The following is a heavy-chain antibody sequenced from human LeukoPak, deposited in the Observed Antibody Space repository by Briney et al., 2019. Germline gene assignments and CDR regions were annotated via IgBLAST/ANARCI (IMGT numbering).Heavy chain of an antibody. CDR1: GFTFSSYG. CDR3: ARGQQQLSS. J-gene: IGHJ4*02. Sequence: PGGSLRLSCAASGFTFSSYGMHWVRQAPGKGLEWVADIWYDGSNKYYADSVKGRFTISRDNSKNTLYLQMNSLRAEDTAVYYCARGQQQLSSWGQGTLVTVSS. V-gene: IGHV3-33*01. D-gene: IGHD6-13*01. CDR2: IWYDGSNK.